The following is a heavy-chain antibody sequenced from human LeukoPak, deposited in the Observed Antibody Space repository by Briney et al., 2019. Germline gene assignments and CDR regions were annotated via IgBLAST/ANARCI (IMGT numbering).Heavy chain of an antibody. CDR3: ARVPHGETIFGVVLYWFDP. CDR1: SYSISSGYY. V-gene: IGHV4-38-2*02. Sequence: SETLSLTCTVSSYSISSGYYWGWIRQPPGKGLEGIGSIYHSGSAYYNPSLKSRVTISVDTSKNQFSLKVNSVTTADTAVYYCARVPHGETIFGVVLYWFDPWGQGTLVTVSS. CDR2: IYHSGSA. J-gene: IGHJ5*02. D-gene: IGHD3-3*01.